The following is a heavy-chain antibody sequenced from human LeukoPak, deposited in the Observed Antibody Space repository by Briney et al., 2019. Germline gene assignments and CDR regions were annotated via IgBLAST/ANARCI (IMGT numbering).Heavy chain of an antibody. J-gene: IGHJ6*02. CDR1: GGTFSCYA. V-gene: IGHV1-69*13. Sequence: SVKVSCKASGGTFSCYAISWVRQAPGQGLEWMGGIIPIFGTANYAQKFQGRVTITADESTSTAYMELSSLRSEDTAVYYCARGSCSSTSCLYYYYGMDVWGQGTTVTVSS. D-gene: IGHD2-2*01. CDR3: ARGSCSSTSCLYYYYGMDV. CDR2: IIPIFGTA.